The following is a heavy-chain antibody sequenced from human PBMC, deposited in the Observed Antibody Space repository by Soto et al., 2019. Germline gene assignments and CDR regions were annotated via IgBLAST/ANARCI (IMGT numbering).Heavy chain of an antibody. CDR2: ISGSGGST. Sequence: PGGSLRLCCAASGFTFSSYAMSWVRQAPGKGLEWVSAISGSGGSTYYADSVKGRFTISRDNSKNTLYLQMNSLRAEDTAVYYCAKDSWDDSSGYWPFYYYYGMDVWGQGTTVTVSS. CDR3: AKDSWDDSSGYWPFYYYYGMDV. V-gene: IGHV3-23*01. D-gene: IGHD3-22*01. CDR1: GFTFSSYA. J-gene: IGHJ6*02.